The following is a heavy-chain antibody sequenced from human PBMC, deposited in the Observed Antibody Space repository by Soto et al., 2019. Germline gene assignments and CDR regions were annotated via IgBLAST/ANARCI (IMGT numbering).Heavy chain of an antibody. CDR1: GGSISSGSFY. CDR3: ARTTFYDIFTAYYSLFDY. Sequence: QVQLQESGPGLVKPSQTLTLTCTVSGGSISSGSFYWSWIRQHPGKGLEWIGHISDSGGSHYNPSLESRVTISVDTSKNQFSLKLSAVTAADTAVYFCARTTFYDIFTAYYSLFDYWGQGTLVTVSS. V-gene: IGHV4-31*03. D-gene: IGHD3-9*01. J-gene: IGHJ4*02. CDR2: ISDSGGS.